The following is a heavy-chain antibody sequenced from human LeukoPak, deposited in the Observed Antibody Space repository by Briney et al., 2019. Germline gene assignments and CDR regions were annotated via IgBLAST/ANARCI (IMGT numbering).Heavy chain of an antibody. J-gene: IGHJ4*02. D-gene: IGHD3-9*01. V-gene: IGHV3-74*01. CDR3: ARDRPTLTGYYPFDY. CDR2: INSDGTII. CDR1: GFTFSSYW. Sequence: PGGSLRLSCAASGFTFSSYWMHWVRQAPGKGLVWVSRINSDGTIIGYADSVKGRFTISRDNAKNSLYLQMNSLRAEDTAVYYCARDRPTLTGYYPFDYWGQGTLVTVSS.